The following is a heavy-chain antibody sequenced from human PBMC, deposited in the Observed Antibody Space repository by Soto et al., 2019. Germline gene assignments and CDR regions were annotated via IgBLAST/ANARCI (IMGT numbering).Heavy chain of an antibody. CDR3: ARDLGYCSGGSCRNWFDP. CDR1: RYTFPSCG. Sequence: SVKASCKASRYTFPSCGMSWGRQSPEQGLEWMGFITAYMGNTNDAQKLQGRVTMTTDTSPSTAYMELRSLRSDDTAAYYCARDLGYCSGGSCRNWFDPWGQGTLVTVSS. CDR2: ITAYMGNT. V-gene: IGHV1-18*04. D-gene: IGHD2-15*01. J-gene: IGHJ5*02.